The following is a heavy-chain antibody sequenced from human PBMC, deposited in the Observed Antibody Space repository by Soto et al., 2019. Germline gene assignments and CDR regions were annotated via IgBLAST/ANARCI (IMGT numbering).Heavy chain of an antibody. D-gene: IGHD5-18*01. CDR2: IYHSGIT. CDR1: GDSISSHY. V-gene: IGHV4-59*11. J-gene: IGHJ4*02. CDR3: ATLDTANDY. Sequence: ETLSLTCTVSGDSISSHYWNWIRQPPGKGLEWIGYIYHSGITSYNPSLKSRVTMSLDTSRKQFSLNLNSVTAADTAVYYCATLDTANDYWGQGTQVTVSS.